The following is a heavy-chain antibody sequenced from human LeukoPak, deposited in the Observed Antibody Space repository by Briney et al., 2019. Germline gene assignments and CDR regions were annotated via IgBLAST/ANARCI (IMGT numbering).Heavy chain of an antibody. D-gene: IGHD5-18*01. J-gene: IGHJ4*02. Sequence: GESLKISCAASGFMFSSYGMYWVRQAPGKGLEWVAVMWYDGSNKYYADSVKGRFTISRDNSKNTLYLQMNSLRVEDTAVYYCAKGPSDTTLATAFDYWGQGTLVTVSS. CDR2: MWYDGSNK. CDR1: GFMFSSYG. CDR3: AKGPSDTTLATAFDY. V-gene: IGHV3-33*06.